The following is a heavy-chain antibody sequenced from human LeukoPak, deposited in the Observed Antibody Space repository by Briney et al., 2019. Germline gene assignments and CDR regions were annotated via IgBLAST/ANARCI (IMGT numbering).Heavy chain of an antibody. V-gene: IGHV3-11*01. CDR3: ARVPREGYYYYGMDV. J-gene: IGHJ6*02. Sequence: GGALRLSCAASGFTFSDYYMSWIRQAPGKGLEWVSYISSSGSTIYYADSVKGRFTISRDNAKNSLYLQMNSLRAEDTDVYYCARVPREGYYYYGMDVWGQGTTVTVSS. D-gene: IGHD1-26*01. CDR2: ISSSGSTI. CDR1: GFTFSDYY.